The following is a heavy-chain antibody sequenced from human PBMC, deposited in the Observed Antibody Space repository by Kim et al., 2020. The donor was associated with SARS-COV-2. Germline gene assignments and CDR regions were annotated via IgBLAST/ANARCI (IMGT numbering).Heavy chain of an antibody. CDR3: AKARATWSIVGAMG. CDR2: ISGSGGST. Sequence: GGFLRLSCAASGFTFSSYAMSWVRQAPGKGLEWVSAISGSGGSTYYADSVKGRFTISRDNSKNTLYLQMNSLRAEDTAVYYCAKARATWSIVGAMGWGQGTLVTVSS. CDR1: GFTFSSYA. J-gene: IGHJ4*02. D-gene: IGHD1-26*01. V-gene: IGHV3-23*01.